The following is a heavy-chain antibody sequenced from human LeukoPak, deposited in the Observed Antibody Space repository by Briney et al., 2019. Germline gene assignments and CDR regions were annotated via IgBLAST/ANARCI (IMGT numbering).Heavy chain of an antibody. Sequence: GGSLTLSCAASRFTFSSYAMSWVRQAPGKGLEWVSAISGSGGSTYYADSVKGRFTISRDNSKNTLYLQMNSLRAEDTAVYYCAKFSTYYDFWSGYLDAFDIWGQGTMVTVSS. CDR2: ISGSGGST. V-gene: IGHV3-23*01. D-gene: IGHD3-3*01. J-gene: IGHJ3*02. CDR3: AKFSTYYDFWSGYLDAFDI. CDR1: RFTFSSYA.